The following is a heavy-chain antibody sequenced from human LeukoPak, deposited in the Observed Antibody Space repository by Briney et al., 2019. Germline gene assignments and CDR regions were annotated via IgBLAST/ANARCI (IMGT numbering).Heavy chain of an antibody. D-gene: IGHD3-22*01. CDR3: ARDTSMIVTN. CDR1: GGSISSGSYY. Sequence: TLSLTCTVSGGSISSGSYYCSWIRNPAGRRLEWLGRIYTSGSTNYNPALKSRVPISVDTSKNQFSLKLSSVTAADTAVYYCARDTSMIVTNWGKGTLVTVSS. V-gene: IGHV4-61*02. J-gene: IGHJ4*02. CDR2: IYTSGST.